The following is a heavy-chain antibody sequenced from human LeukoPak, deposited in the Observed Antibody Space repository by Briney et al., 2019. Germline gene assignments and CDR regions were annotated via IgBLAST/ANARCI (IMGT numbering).Heavy chain of an antibody. CDR3: ARRSSSGYDAFDI. V-gene: IGHV3-21*01. Sequence: GGSLRLSCAASGFTFSSYSMNWVRQAPGKGLEWVSSNSSSSSYIYYADSVKGRFTISRDNAKNSLYLQMNSLRAEDTAVYYCARRSSSGYDAFDIWGQGTMVTVSS. D-gene: IGHD3-22*01. J-gene: IGHJ3*02. CDR2: NSSSSSYI. CDR1: GFTFSSYS.